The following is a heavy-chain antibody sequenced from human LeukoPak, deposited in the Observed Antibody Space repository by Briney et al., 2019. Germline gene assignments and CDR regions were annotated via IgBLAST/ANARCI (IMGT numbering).Heavy chain of an antibody. CDR3: ARDSAMVDWYDY. V-gene: IGHV3-21*01. J-gene: IGHJ4*01. CDR1: GFTFSSYS. Sequence: GGSLRLSCAASGFTFSSYSMNWVRQAPGKGLEWVSSISSSSSYIYYADSVKGRFTISRDNAKNSLYLQMNSLRAEDTAVYYCARDSAMVDWYDYWGHGTLVTVSS. D-gene: IGHD5-18*01. CDR2: ISSSSSYI.